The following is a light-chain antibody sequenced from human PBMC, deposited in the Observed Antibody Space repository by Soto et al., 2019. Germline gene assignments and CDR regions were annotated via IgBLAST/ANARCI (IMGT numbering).Light chain of an antibody. Sequence: ETVLTQSPGTLSLSPGERATLSCRASQSVTSRYLAWYQQKPGQAPRLLIYGASNRPTGIPDRFSGSGSGTEFNLTISRLEPEDFAVYYCQQYITSPPMYTFGQGTKLEIK. CDR2: GAS. J-gene: IGKJ2*01. CDR1: QSVTSRY. V-gene: IGKV3-20*01. CDR3: QQYITSPPMYT.